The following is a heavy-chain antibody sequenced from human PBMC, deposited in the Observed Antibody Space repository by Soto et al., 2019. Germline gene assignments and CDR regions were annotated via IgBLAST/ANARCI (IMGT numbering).Heavy chain of an antibody. CDR2: ISYDGSNK. CDR3: AKEWVYDSSGWSFDY. Sequence: QVQLVESGGDVVQPGRSLRLSCAASGFTFSSYGMHWVRQAPGKGLEWVAVISYDGSNKYYADSVKGRFTISRDNSKNTLYLQMNSLRAEDTAVYYCAKEWVYDSSGWSFDYWGQGTLVTASS. V-gene: IGHV3-30*18. CDR1: GFTFSSYG. D-gene: IGHD3-22*01. J-gene: IGHJ4*02.